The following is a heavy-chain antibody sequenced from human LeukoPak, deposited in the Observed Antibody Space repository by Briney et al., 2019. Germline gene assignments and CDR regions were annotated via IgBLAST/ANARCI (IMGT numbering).Heavy chain of an antibody. CDR3: TRDAEGEQQMATTYFDL. J-gene: IGHJ4*03. V-gene: IGHV3-53*01. CDR2: LQSVGNT. CDR1: GFSVRSKY. D-gene: IGHD5-24*01. Sequence: GGSLRLSCAASGFSVRSKYMSWVRQAPGKGLEWVSVLQSVGNTFYADSVKGRFSISRDRSKNTVYLQMDSLRAEDTAVYYCTRDAEGEQQMATTYFDLWGQGTLVIVSS.